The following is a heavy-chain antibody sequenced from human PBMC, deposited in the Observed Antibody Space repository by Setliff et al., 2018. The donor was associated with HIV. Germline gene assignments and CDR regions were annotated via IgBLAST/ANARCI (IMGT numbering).Heavy chain of an antibody. J-gene: IGHJ3*02. V-gene: IGHV4-4*02. CDR3: ARRDTDLWDDPFHI. D-gene: IGHD1-26*01. CDR2: IYHSEYT. CDR1: GGSISSDNW. Sequence: SETLSLTCAVSGGSISSDNWWTWVRQAPGKGLEWIGEIYHSEYTNYNPSLKSRVSMSVDKSKNQFSVKLTSVTAADTAVYYCARRDTDLWDDPFHIWGQGTTVTVSS.